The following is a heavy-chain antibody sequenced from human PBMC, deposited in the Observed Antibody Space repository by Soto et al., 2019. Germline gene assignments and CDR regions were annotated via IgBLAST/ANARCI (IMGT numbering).Heavy chain of an antibody. CDR1: GFTFSSYA. V-gene: IGHV3-23*01. D-gene: IGHD6-13*01. J-gene: IGHJ1*01. CDR2: ISGSGGST. CDR3: AKATDSSSWYPVYFQH. Sequence: EVQLLESGGGLVQPGGSLRLSCAASGFTFSSYAMSWVRQAPGKGLEWVSAISGSGGSTYYADSVKGRFTISRDNSKNRLYLKMNNLRDEDTAVYYCAKATDSSSWYPVYFQHWGQGNLVTVSS.